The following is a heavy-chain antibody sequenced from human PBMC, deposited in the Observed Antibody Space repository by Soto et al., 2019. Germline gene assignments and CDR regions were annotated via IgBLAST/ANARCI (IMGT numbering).Heavy chain of an antibody. CDR2: VYWTGST. J-gene: IGHJ4*02. CDR3: ARSHYTYGLFIDY. Sequence: SETLSLTCSVSGDSITTNGYYWGWIRQPPGKGLQWVGNVYWTGSTFSHPSLTSRVFISVDTSKNELSLRLTSVTAADTAVYYCARSHYTYGLFIDYWGPGTLVTVS. V-gene: IGHV4-39*01. CDR1: GDSITTNGYY. D-gene: IGHD2-8*01.